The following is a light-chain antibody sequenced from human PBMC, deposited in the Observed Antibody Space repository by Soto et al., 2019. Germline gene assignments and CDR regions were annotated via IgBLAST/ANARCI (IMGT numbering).Light chain of an antibody. CDR3: QQDFGTPALS. CDR1: QSVLYSSNNKNY. Sequence: DIVMTQSPDSLAVSLGERATINCKSSQSVLYSSNNKNYLAWYQQKPGQPPKLLIYWASTRESGVPDRFSGSGSGTDFALTISNLQAEDVAVYYCQQDFGTPALSFGGGNKVE. CDR2: WAS. V-gene: IGKV4-1*01. J-gene: IGKJ4*01.